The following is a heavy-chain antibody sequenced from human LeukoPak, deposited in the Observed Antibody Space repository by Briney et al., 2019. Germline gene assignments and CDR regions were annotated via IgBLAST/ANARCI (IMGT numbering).Heavy chain of an antibody. J-gene: IGHJ5*02. CDR2: IYYTGST. CDR1: GGSISSYY. D-gene: IGHD3-22*01. V-gene: IGHV4-59*01. CDR3: ARGEFSYYYDSSGYSPFDP. Sequence: KPSETLSLTCTVSGGSISSYYWSWIRQPPGKGLEWIGYIYYTGSTNYNPSLKSRGTISVDTSKNQFSLKLSSVTAADTAVYYCARGEFSYYYDSSGYSPFDPWGQGTLVTVSS.